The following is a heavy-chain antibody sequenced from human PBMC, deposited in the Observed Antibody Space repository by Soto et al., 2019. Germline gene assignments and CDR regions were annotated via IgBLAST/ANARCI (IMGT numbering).Heavy chain of an antibody. CDR3: ARDKGGYSGYPTYNWFDP. CDR1: GGSISSYY. Sequence: XGTLSITCSVSGGSISSYYWNWIRQPPGKGLEWIGYIYYNGNTNYNPSLRSRVILSLDTSKNQFSLKLSSVTAADTAVYYCARDKGGYSGYPTYNWFDPWGQGTLVTVSS. V-gene: IGHV4-59*01. CDR2: IYYNGNT. D-gene: IGHD5-12*01. J-gene: IGHJ5*02.